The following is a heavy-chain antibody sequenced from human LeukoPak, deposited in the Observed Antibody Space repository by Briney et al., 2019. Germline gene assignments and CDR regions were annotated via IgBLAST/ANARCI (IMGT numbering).Heavy chain of an antibody. CDR3: ARSFGELFYYYYYMDV. V-gene: IGHV3-7*01. Sequence: GGSLRLSCAASGFTFSSYWMSWVRQAPGKGLEWVANIKQDGSEKHYVDSVKGRFTIPRDNAKKSLYLQMNSLRAEDTAVFYCARSFGELFYYYYYMDVWGKGTTVTVSS. CDR1: GFTFSSYW. CDR2: IKQDGSEK. D-gene: IGHD3-10*01. J-gene: IGHJ6*03.